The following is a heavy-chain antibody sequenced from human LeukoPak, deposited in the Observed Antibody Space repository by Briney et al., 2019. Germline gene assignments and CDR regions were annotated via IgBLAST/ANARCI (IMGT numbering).Heavy chain of an antibody. CDR1: GGTFSSYA. D-gene: IGHD4-11*01. V-gene: IGHV1-69*05. CDR2: VIPIFGTA. J-gene: IGHJ6*03. Sequence: SVKVSCKASGGTFSSYAISWVRQAPGQGLEWMGGVIPIFGTANYAQKFQGRVTITTDESTSTAYMELSSLRSEDTAVYYCARDGENSNYSNYYYYMDVWGKGTTVTVSS. CDR3: ARDGENSNYSNYYYYMDV.